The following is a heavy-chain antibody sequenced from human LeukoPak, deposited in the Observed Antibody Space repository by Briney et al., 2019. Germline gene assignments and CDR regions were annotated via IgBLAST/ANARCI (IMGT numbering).Heavy chain of an antibody. CDR1: GGSFSGYY. CDR3: ARGGQLWPHFDY. V-gene: IGHV4-34*01. CDR2: INHSGST. Sequence: PSETLSLTCAVYGGSFSGYYWSWIRQPPGKGLEWIGEINHSGSTNYNPSLKSRVTISVDTSKNQFSLKLSSVTAADTAVYYCARGGQLWPHFDYWGQGTLVTVSP. J-gene: IGHJ4*02. D-gene: IGHD5-18*01.